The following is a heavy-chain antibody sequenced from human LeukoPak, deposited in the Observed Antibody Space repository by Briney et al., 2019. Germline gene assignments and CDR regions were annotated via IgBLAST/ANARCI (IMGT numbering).Heavy chain of an antibody. V-gene: IGHV4-4*02. Sequence: GSLRLSCAASGFTFSSYWMSWVRQPPGKGLGWIGEIYHSGSTNYNPSLKSRVTISVDKSKNQFSLKLSSVTAADTAVYYCCYDSSGYLTFDHWGQGTLVTVSS. CDR1: GFTFSSYW. J-gene: IGHJ4*02. D-gene: IGHD3-22*01. CDR2: IYHSGST. CDR3: CYDSSGYLTFDH.